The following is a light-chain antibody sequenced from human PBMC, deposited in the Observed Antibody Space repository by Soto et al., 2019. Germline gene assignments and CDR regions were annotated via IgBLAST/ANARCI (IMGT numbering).Light chain of an antibody. J-gene: IGKJ2*01. CDR1: QSISSY. CDR3: QQSYITPYT. V-gene: IGKV1-39*01. CDR2: TSS. Sequence: DIQMTQSPSSLSVSVGDRVTITCRASQSISSYLNWYQQKPGKAPNLLIYTSSDLQSGVSSRFSGSGSGTDFTLTISSLQPEDFATYHCQQSYITPYTFGQGTKLEIK.